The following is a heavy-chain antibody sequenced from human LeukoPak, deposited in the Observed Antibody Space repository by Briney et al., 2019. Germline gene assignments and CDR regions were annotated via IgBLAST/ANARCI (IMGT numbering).Heavy chain of an antibody. CDR3: ARHEAAAGTYY. Sequence: SETLSLTCAVYGGSFSGYYWAWIRQPPGKGPEWIGEINYDGDINYNPSLKSRVTISVDTSKNQFSLKLSSVTAADTAVYYCARHEAAAGTYYWGQGTLVTVSS. CDR1: GGSFSGYY. J-gene: IGHJ4*02. V-gene: IGHV4-34*01. D-gene: IGHD6-13*01. CDR2: INYDGDI.